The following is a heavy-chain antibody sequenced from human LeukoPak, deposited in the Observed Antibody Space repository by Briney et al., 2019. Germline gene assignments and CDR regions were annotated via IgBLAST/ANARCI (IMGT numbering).Heavy chain of an antibody. CDR2: INPSGGST. J-gene: IGHJ2*01. V-gene: IGHV1-46*01. CDR1: GYTFTSYY. D-gene: IGHD4-17*01. Sequence: ASVKLSCKASGYTFTSYYMHWVRHAPGQGLEWMGIINPSGGSTSYAQKFQGRVTMTRDMSTSTVYMELSSLRSEDTAVYYCARAPTTSYWYFDLWGRGTLVTVSS. CDR3: ARAPTTSYWYFDL.